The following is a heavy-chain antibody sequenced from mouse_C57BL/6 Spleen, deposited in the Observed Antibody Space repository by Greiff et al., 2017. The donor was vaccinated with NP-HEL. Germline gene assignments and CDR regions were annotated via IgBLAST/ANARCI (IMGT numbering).Heavy chain of an antibody. V-gene: IGHV1-80*01. CDR3: ARQGDYGSSYFWYFDV. D-gene: IGHD1-1*01. J-gene: IGHJ1*03. CDR1: GYAFSSYW. Sequence: VQLQQSGAELVKPGASVKISCKASGYAFSSYWMNWVKQRPGKGLEWIGQIYPGDGDTNYNGKFKGKATLTADKSSSTAYMQLSSLTSEDSAVYFCARQGDYGSSYFWYFDVWGTGTTVTVSS. CDR2: IYPGDGDT.